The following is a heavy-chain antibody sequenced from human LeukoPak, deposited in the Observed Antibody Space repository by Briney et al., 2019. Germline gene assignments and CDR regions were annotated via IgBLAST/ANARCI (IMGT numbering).Heavy chain of an antibody. CDR3: ARGSVGAPRAADY. CDR1: GYTFNDYF. Sequence: ASVKVSCKASGYTFNDYFMHWVRQAPGQGLEWMGWINADSGGTNYAQKFQGRVTMTRDTSINTAYMELGRLTSDDTAVYYCARGSVGAPRAADYWGQGTPLTVSS. V-gene: IGHV1-2*02. D-gene: IGHD1-26*01. CDR2: INADSGGT. J-gene: IGHJ4*02.